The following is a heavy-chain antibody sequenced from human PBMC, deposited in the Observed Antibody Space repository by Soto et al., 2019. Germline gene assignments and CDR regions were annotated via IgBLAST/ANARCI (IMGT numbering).Heavy chain of an antibody. V-gene: IGHV3-23*01. J-gene: IGHJ4*02. CDR1: GFTFSSYA. Sequence: PGGSLRLSCAASGFTFSSYAMHWVRQAPGKGLEWVSAISGSGGSAYYADSVKRRFTISRDNSKNALYLQMNSLRADDTAVYFCARFMVREYYFDYWGQGTLVTVSS. CDR3: ARFMVREYYFDY. D-gene: IGHD3-10*01. CDR2: ISGSGGSA.